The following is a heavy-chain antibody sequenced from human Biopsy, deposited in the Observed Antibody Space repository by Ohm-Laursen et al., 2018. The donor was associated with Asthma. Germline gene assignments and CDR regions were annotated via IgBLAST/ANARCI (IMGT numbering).Heavy chain of an antibody. CDR2: ISKDASTQ. D-gene: IGHD1-1*01. CDR1: GFSFSNFA. V-gene: IGHV3-30*01. J-gene: IGHJ3*02. Sequence: SLRLSCSASGFSFSNFAIHWVRQAPGKGLEWVGGISKDASTQDYADSVKGRFTMARDNSKNTLDLQMNSLREEDTAVYYCVRDGTDDAFDIWGQGTVVSVSS. CDR3: VRDGTDDAFDI.